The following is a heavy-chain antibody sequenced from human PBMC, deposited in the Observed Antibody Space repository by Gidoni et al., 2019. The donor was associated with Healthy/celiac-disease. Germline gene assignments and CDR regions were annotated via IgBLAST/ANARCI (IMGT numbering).Heavy chain of an antibody. J-gene: IGHJ6*02. Sequence: QVQLVQSGAEVKKPGASVKVSCKASGYTFTGYYMHWVRQAPGQGLEWMGWINPNSGGTNYAQKLQGRVTMTRDTSISTAYMELSRLRSDDTAVYYCARDGYSSGWGGYYYYGMDVWGQGTTVTVSS. CDR1: GYTFTGYY. D-gene: IGHD6-19*01. CDR3: ARDGYSSGWGGYYYYGMDV. CDR2: INPNSGGT. V-gene: IGHV1-2*02.